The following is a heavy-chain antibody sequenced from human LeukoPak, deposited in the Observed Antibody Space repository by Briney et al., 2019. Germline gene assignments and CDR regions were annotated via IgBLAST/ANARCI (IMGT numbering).Heavy chain of an antibody. V-gene: IGHV3-53*01. CDR1: GFTVSNNY. CDR2: IYSGGST. J-gene: IGHJ4*02. CDR3: ARATLDN. Sequence: PGGSLRLSCAASGFTVSNNYISWGRQAPGKGLEWVSVIYSGGSTKYADSVKARFTISRDNSKNTVYLQMNSLRADDTAVYYCARATLDNWGQGTLVTVSS.